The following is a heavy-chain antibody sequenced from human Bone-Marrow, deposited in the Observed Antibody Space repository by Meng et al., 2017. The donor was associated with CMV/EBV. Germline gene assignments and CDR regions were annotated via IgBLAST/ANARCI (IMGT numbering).Heavy chain of an antibody. Sequence: GGSLRLSCAASGFTVSSNYMNWVRQAPGKGLEWVSSISSSSSYKFYADSVKGRFTISRDNAKNSLYLQINRLRAEDTAVYYCASSGGSSWYVGTHYYYGMDVWGQGTTVTVSS. CDR3: ASSGGSSWYVGTHYYYGMDV. CDR1: GFTVSSNY. CDR2: ISSSSSYK. J-gene: IGHJ6*02. V-gene: IGHV3-21*01. D-gene: IGHD6-13*01.